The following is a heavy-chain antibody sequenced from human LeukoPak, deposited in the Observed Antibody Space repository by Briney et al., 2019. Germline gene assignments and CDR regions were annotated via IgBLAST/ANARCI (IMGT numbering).Heavy chain of an antibody. J-gene: IGHJ6*02. D-gene: IGHD5-18*01. CDR2: TYYRSKWYY. CDR1: GDSVSNDTAA. Sequence: SQTLSLTCAISGDSVSNDTAAWSWIRQSPSRGLEWLGRTYYRSKWYYDYAISVKSRMTIDLETSKNRFSLYLNSVTPDDTAVYYCARLRRYIKQATSGMDVWGQGTTVTVSS. V-gene: IGHV6-1*01. CDR3: ARLRRYIKQATSGMDV.